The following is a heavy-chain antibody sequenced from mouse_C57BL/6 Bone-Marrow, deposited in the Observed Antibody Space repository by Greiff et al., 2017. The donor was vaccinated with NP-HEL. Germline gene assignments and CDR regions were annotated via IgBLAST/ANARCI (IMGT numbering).Heavy chain of an antibody. CDR3: AITGDYDYDDWYFDV. J-gene: IGHJ1*03. V-gene: IGHV1-74*01. D-gene: IGHD2-4*01. CDR1: GYTFTSYW. CDR2: IHPSDSDT. Sequence: VQLQQPGAELVKPGASVKVSCKASGYTFTSYWMHWVKQRPGQGLEWIGRIHPSDSDTNYNQKFKGKATLTVYKSSSTAYMQLSSLTSEDSAVYYCAITGDYDYDDWYFDVWGTGTTVTVSS.